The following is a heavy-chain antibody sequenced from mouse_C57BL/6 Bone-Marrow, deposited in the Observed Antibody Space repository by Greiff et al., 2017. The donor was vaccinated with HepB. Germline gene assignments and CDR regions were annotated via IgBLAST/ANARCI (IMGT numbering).Heavy chain of an antibody. CDR3: ARPPYYYGISYGFAY. Sequence: QVHMKQQEEEQRTNRETVTITRQATSKKIHGYWIEWVKQRPGHGLEWIGEILPGSGSTNYNEKFKGQATFTADTSSNTAYMQLSSLTTEDSAIYYCARPPYYYGISYGFAYWGQGTLVTVSA. CDR1: SKKIHGYW. V-gene: IGHV1-9*01. J-gene: IGHJ3*01. D-gene: IGHD1-1*01. CDR2: ILPGSGST.